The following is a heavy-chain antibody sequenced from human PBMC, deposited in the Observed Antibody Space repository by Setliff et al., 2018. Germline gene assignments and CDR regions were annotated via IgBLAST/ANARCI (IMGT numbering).Heavy chain of an antibody. CDR1: GNRFTDYN. D-gene: IGHD3-16*02. Sequence: ASVKVSCKASGNRFTDYNLHWVRQAPGQGLEWMGWISAYNGNTSYAQGFTGRFVFSLDTSVSTAYLQISSLKPEDTAMYYCARASRFATIVWKGDYYMDVWGKGTTVTVSS. V-gene: IGHV7-4-1*02. CDR2: ISAYNGNT. J-gene: IGHJ6*03. CDR3: ARASRFATIVWKGDYYMDV.